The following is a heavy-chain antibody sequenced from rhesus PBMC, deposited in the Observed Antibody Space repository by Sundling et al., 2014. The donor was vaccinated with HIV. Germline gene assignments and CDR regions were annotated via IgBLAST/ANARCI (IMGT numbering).Heavy chain of an antibody. V-gene: IGHV4-165*01. CDR1: GGSISGYY. D-gene: IGHD2-21*01. CDR2: IYESSATT. CDR3: ARLLVGSFDV. Sequence: QVQLQESGPGLVKSSETLSLTCAVSGGSISGYYWSWIRQPPGKGLEWIGYIYESSATTNYNPSLRSRVTISKDTSKNQFSLNLSSVTAADTAVYFCARLLVGSFDVWGPGVLVTVSS. J-gene: IGHJ5-1*01.